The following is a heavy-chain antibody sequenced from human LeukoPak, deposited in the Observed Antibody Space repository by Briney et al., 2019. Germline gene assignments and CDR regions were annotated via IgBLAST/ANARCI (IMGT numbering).Heavy chain of an antibody. D-gene: IGHD6-19*01. CDR2: INPNSGGT. V-gene: IGHV1-2*02. Sequence: GASVKVSCKASGYTFTSYYMHCVRQAPGQGLEWMGIINPNSGGTNYAQKFQGRVTMTRDTSISTAYMELSRLRSDDTAVYYCARAVEQWLVGASDWFDPWGQGTLVTVSS. CDR3: ARAVEQWLVGASDWFDP. CDR1: GYTFTSYY. J-gene: IGHJ5*02.